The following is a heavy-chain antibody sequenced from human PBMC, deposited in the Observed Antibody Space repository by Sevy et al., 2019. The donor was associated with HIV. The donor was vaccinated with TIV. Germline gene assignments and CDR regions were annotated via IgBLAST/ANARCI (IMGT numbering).Heavy chain of an antibody. J-gene: IGHJ4*02. CDR1: GDSISNSRYY. Sequence: SETLSLTCTVSGDSISNSRYYWGWIRQPPGKGLEWIGSVYYSGSTYYNPSLKSRVTLSIDTCKNQFLLKVNSVTATDTAVYYCANQPLTLISPPDSWGQGTLVTVSS. D-gene: IGHD2-2*01. CDR2: VYYSGST. CDR3: ANQPLTLISPPDS. V-gene: IGHV4-39*01.